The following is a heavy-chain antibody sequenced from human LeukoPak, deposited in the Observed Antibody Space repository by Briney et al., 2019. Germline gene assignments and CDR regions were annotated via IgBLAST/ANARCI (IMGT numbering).Heavy chain of an antibody. CDR2: MSGSGSST. Sequence: GGSLRLPCAASGFTFSSYAMSWVRQAPGKGLEWVSAMSGSGSSTFYADSVKGRFIISRDNSKNTLYLQLNSLRAEDTAVYYCAEGKDTYNCDSSGYYFGEYWGQGTLVTVSS. D-gene: IGHD3-22*01. J-gene: IGHJ4*02. V-gene: IGHV3-23*01. CDR1: GFTFSSYA. CDR3: AEGKDTYNCDSSGYYFGEY.